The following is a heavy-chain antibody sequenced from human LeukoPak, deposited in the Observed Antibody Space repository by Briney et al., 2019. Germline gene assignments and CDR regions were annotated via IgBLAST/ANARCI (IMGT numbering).Heavy chain of an antibody. CDR3: ARVAVSGPTGWFDS. J-gene: IGHJ5*01. Sequence: GGSLRLSCSGSGFALKSYSLTWVRQAPGKGLEWVSSISSTSAYIHYADSVKGRFTISRDNVDNVVYLEMNSLGAEDTATYYCARVAVSGPTGWFDSWGQGTLVIVSS. CDR2: ISSTSAYI. V-gene: IGHV3-21*01. D-gene: IGHD2-8*02. CDR1: GFALKSYS.